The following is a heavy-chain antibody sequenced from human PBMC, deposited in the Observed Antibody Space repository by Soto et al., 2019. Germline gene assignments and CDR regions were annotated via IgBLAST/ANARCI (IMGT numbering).Heavy chain of an antibody. CDR1: GFTFSSYA. J-gene: IGHJ4*01. Sequence: GGSLRLSCAASGFTFSSYAMSWVRQAPGKGLEWVSAISGSGGSTYYADSVKGRFTISRDNSKNTLYLQMNRLRAEDTAVYYCAKMTHYGVRFDYGGHGTLVTASS. CDR2: ISGSGGST. D-gene: IGHD4-17*01. CDR3: AKMTHYGVRFDY. V-gene: IGHV3-23*01.